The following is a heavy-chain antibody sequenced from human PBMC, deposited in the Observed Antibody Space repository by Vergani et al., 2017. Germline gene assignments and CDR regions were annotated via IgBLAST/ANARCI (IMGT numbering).Heavy chain of an antibody. V-gene: IGHV5-51*01. Sequence: EVQLVQSGAEVKKPGESLKISCQISGYSFTNYWIGWVRQMPGKGLEWMGIIHPADSDLRYSPSFQCQVTISVDKSISTAYLQRSSLRASDSAMYYCARLYGRDSSRSKYFYYWGQGTLVTVSS. CDR1: GYSFTNYW. CDR3: ARLYGRDSSRSKYFYY. CDR2: IHPADSDL. D-gene: IGHD3-22*01. J-gene: IGHJ4*02.